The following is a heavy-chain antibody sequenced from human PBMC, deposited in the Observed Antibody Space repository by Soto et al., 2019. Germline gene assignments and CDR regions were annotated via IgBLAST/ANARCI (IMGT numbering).Heavy chain of an antibody. CDR1: GDSVSSNSAA. CDR2: TYYRTRWYY. Sequence: SQTLSLTCVISGDSVSSNSAAWNWIRQSPSRGFEWLGRTYYRTRWYYDYAVSVRSRITVNPDTSKNQFSLQLTSVTPEDTAVYYCAGTTSHYWYYMDVWGKGTTVTVSS. J-gene: IGHJ6*03. CDR3: AGTTSHYWYYMDV. D-gene: IGHD1-7*01. V-gene: IGHV6-1*01.